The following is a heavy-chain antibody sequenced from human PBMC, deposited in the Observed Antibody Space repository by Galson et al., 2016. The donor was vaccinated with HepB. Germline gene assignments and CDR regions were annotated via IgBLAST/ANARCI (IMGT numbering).Heavy chain of an antibody. CDR1: GGTFSIYA. V-gene: IGHV1-69*06. D-gene: IGHD6-19*01. CDR3: ARGYTSGWYWFDP. Sequence: ASGGTFSIYAISWVRQAPGQGLEWMGGIIPIFGTANYAQKFQGRVTITADKSTSTAYMELTSLRSEDTAVYYCARGYTSGWYWFDPWGQGTLVTVSS. J-gene: IGHJ5*02. CDR2: IIPIFGTA.